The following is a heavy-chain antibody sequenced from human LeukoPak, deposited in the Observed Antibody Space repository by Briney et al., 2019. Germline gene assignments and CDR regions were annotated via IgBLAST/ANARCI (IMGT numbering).Heavy chain of an antibody. CDR3: ARRYDILTGYDY. CDR1: GYTFTSYW. J-gene: IGHJ4*02. CDR2: IYPGDSDT. D-gene: IGHD3-9*01. Sequence: GESLNIPCKGSGYTFTSYWIGWVRQMPGKGLEWMGIIYPGDSDTRYSPPFQGRVTISADKSISTAYLQWSSLKASDTAMYYCARRYDILTGYDYWGQGTLVTVSS. V-gene: IGHV5-51*01.